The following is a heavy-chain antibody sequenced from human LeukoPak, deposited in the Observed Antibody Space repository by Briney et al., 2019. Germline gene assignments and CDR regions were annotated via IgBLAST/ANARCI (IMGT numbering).Heavy chain of an antibody. CDR1: GGSFSGYY. D-gene: IGHD5-18*01. V-gene: IGHV4-34*01. CDR2: INHSGST. J-gene: IGHJ4*02. Sequence: SETLSLTCAVYGGSFSGYYWSWIRQPPGKGLEWIGEINHSGSTNYNPSLKSRVTISVDTSKNQFSLRLSSVTAADTAVYYCARLYSYDVDYWGQGTLVTVSS. CDR3: ARLYSYDVDY.